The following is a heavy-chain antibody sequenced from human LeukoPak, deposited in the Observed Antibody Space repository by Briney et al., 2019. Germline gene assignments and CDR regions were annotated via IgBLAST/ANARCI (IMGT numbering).Heavy chain of an antibody. CDR2: LYYGVPT. V-gene: IGHV3-53*01. J-gene: IGHJ4*02. CDR1: GFTVSGDY. Sequence: GGSLRLSCVVSGFTVSGDYISWFRQAPGKGLEWVSALYYGVPTFYKDSVKGRFTTSGDNFKNTVYLQMNSLRAEDTAVYYCARGRQNYGDYPYWGQGTLVTVSS. CDR3: ARGRQNYGDYPY. D-gene: IGHD4-17*01.